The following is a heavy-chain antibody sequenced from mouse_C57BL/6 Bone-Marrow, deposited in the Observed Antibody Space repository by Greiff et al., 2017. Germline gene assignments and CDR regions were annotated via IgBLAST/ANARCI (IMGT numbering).Heavy chain of an antibody. Sequence: EVHLVESGGDLVKPGGSLKLSCAASGFTFSSYGMSWVRQTPDKRLEWVATISSGGSYTYYPDSVKGRFTLSRDNAKNTLYLQMSSLKSEDTAEYDCSRLSWAWFAYWGQGTLVTVSA. J-gene: IGHJ3*01. CDR2: ISSGGSYT. CDR3: SRLSWAWFAY. D-gene: IGHD4-1*01. V-gene: IGHV5-6*01. CDR1: GFTFSSYG.